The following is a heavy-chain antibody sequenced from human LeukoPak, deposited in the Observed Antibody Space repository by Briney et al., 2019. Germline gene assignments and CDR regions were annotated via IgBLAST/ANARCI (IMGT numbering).Heavy chain of an antibody. J-gene: IGHJ4*02. V-gene: IGHV3-30*04. CDR2: KAFDGSDE. Sequence: GRSLRLSCAASGFIFSSYAMHWVRQAPGKGLEWVAVKAFDGSDEYYADSVKGRFTISRDNSKNTLYLQMNSLRGEDTAVNYCAKSLRTRIYYFDYWGQGTLVTVSS. D-gene: IGHD1-7*01. CDR3: AKSLRTRIYYFDY. CDR1: GFIFSSYA.